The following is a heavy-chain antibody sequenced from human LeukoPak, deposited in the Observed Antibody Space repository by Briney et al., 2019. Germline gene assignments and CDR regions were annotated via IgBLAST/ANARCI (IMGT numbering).Heavy chain of an antibody. Sequence: SETLSLTCTVSGGSISSYYWSWIRQPPGKGLEWIGYIYYSGSTNYNPSLKSRVTISVDTSKNQFSLKLSSVTAADTAVYYCAREGRSSYDFWSGYAASGAFDIWGQGTMVTVSS. D-gene: IGHD3-3*01. CDR2: IYYSGST. CDR3: AREGRSSYDFWSGYAASGAFDI. V-gene: IGHV4-59*01. J-gene: IGHJ3*02. CDR1: GGSISSYY.